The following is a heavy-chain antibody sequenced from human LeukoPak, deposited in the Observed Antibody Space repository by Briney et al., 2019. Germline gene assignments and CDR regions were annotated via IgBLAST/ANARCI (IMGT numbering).Heavy chain of an antibody. J-gene: IGHJ4*02. CDR1: GGSISSGDYY. V-gene: IGHV4-30-2*01. Sequence: SETLSLTCTVSGGSISSGDYYWSWIRQPPGKGLEWIGYIYHSGSTYYNPSLKSRVTISVDRSKNQFSLKLSSVTAADTAVYYCARGVTNHNIAAAAIDYWGQGTLVTVSS. D-gene: IGHD6-13*01. CDR3: ARGVTNHNIAAAAIDY. CDR2: IYHSGST.